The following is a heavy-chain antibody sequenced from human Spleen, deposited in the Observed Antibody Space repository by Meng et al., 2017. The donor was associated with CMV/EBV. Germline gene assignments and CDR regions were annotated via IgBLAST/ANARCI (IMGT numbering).Heavy chain of an antibody. CDR3: AREGGGMDV. Sequence: SVKVSCKASGGTFSSYAISWVRQAPGQGLEWMGGIIPIFGTANYAQKFHGRVTMTRDTSISTAYMELSRLRSDDTAVYYCAREGGGMDVWGQGTTVTVSS. CDR2: IIPIFGTA. J-gene: IGHJ6*02. CDR1: GGTFSSYA. V-gene: IGHV1-69*05. D-gene: IGHD3-16*01.